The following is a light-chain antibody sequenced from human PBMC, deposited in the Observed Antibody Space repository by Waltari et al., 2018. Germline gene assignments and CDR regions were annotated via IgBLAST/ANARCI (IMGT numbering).Light chain of an antibody. CDR3: QQRSNWPRRLT. V-gene: IGKV3-11*01. J-gene: IGKJ4*01. CDR2: DAS. Sequence: EIVLTQSPATLSLSPGERATLSCRAGQSVSSYLAWYQQKPGQAPRLLIYDASNRATGIPARFSGSGSGTDFTLTISSLEPEDFAVYYCQQRSNWPRRLTFGGGTKVEIK. CDR1: QSVSSY.